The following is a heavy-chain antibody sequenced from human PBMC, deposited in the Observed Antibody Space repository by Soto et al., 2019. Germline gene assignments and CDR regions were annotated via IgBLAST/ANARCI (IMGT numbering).Heavy chain of an antibody. J-gene: IGHJ4*02. CDR1: GYTFTSYA. D-gene: IGHD6-19*01. CDR2: INAGNGNT. CDR3: ARDTAVAGFDY. V-gene: IGHV1-3*01. Sequence: QVQLVQSGAEVKKPGASVKVSCKASGYTFTSYAMHWVRQAPGQRLEWMGWINAGNGNTKFSQKFQGRVTITRDTSASTAYMELSSLRSEDTAVYYCARDTAVAGFDYWGQGTLVTVSS.